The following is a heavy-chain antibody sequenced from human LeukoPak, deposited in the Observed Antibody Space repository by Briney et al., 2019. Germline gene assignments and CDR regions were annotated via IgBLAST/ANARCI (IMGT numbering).Heavy chain of an antibody. Sequence: GESLKISCKASGYTFTNYWIGWVRRMPGKGLEWMGIIYPGESDTRNSPSFQGQVTISADKSRSTAYLQWSSLRASDTAIYYCARAYSSGWTFDYWGQGTLVAVSS. CDR1: GYTFTNYW. CDR2: IYPGESDT. V-gene: IGHV5-51*01. J-gene: IGHJ4*02. CDR3: ARAYSSGWTFDY. D-gene: IGHD6-19*01.